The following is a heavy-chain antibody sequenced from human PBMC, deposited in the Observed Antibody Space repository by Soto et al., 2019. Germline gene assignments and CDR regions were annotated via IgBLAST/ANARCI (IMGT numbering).Heavy chain of an antibody. J-gene: IGHJ5*01. CDR2: IGGGGSDT. Sequence: DVQLLESGGGLVQPGGSLTLSCAASRFTFSDFAMSWVRQAPGKGLEWVSSIGGGGSDTYYADSVQGRFTISRDNSKNTLYVQMDSLRDEDTAVYYCAKDAVPYNGTWDWFDSWGPGTLVIVSS. D-gene: IGHD1-20*01. CDR1: RFTFSDFA. V-gene: IGHV3-23*01. CDR3: AKDAVPYNGTWDWFDS.